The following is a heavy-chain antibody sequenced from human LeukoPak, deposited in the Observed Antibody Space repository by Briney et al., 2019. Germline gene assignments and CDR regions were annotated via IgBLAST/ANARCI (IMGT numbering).Heavy chain of an antibody. CDR1: GFNFDDYG. CDR2: INWSGGST. CDR3: ARDFGVITFGGVIASPPAY. V-gene: IGHV3-20*04. D-gene: IGHD3-16*02. J-gene: IGHJ4*02. Sequence: GGSLRLSCAASGFNFDDYGMSWVRQGPGKGLEWVSGINWSGGSTGYGDSVKGRFTISRDNAKNSLYLQMNSLRAEDTALYYCARDFGVITFGGVIASPPAYWGQGTLVTVSS.